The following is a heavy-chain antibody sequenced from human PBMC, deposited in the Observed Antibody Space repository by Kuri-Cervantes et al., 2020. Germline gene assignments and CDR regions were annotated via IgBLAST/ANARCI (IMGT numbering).Heavy chain of an antibody. Sequence: GSLRLSCAASGFTFSSYWMSWVRQAPGKGLEWVANIKQDGSEKYYVDSVKGRFTISRDNAKNSLYLQMNSLRAEDTAVYYCARVPPLGLQPNPYFDYWGQGTLVTVSS. CDR2: IKQDGSEK. D-gene: IGHD4-11*01. J-gene: IGHJ4*02. CDR3: ARVPPLGLQPNPYFDY. CDR1: GFTFSSYW. V-gene: IGHV3-7*01.